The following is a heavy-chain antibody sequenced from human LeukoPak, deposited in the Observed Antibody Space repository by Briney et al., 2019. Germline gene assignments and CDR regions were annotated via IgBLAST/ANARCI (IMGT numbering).Heavy chain of an antibody. D-gene: IGHD4-17*01. J-gene: IGHJ3*02. V-gene: IGHV1-69*13. CDR2: IIPIFGTA. CDR3: AREPTDGTTYDAFDI. CDR1: GGTFSSYA. Sequence: SVKVSCKASGGTFSSYAISWVRQAPGQGLEWMGGIIPIFGTANYAQKFQGRVTITADESTSTAYMELSSLRSEDTAVYYCAREPTDGTTYDAFDIWGQGTMVTVSS.